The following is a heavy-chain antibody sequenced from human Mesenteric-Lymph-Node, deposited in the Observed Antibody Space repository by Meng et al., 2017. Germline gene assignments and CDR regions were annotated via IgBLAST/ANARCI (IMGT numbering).Heavy chain of an antibody. Sequence: GGSLRLSCVASGFTFTTYWMSWVRQVPGKGLEWVANIKQDGSEKNYLDSVKGRFTISRDNAKNSLYLQMNSLRVDDTALYYCVRGGMYSNVWGQGTMVTVSS. CDR3: VRGGMYSNV. CDR1: GFTFTTYW. J-gene: IGHJ3*01. V-gene: IGHV3-7*04. CDR2: IKQDGSEK. D-gene: IGHD6-13*01.